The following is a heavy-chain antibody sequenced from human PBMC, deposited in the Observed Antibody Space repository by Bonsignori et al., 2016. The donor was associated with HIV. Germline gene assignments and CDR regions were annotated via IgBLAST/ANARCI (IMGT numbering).Heavy chain of an antibody. D-gene: IGHD3-9*01. CDR3: AREGHFDWLLGLPMYAFDV. V-gene: IGHV3-48*03. CDR1: GFSFSEYE. Sequence: EAQLMESGGGLVQPGGSLRISCAASGFSFSEYEMNWVRQAPGKGLEWIAHISSSNGDTIYYTESVKDRFTISRDNAKNSLHLQMNSLRVEDTAVYFCAREGHFDWLLGLPMYAFDVWGQGTVVTVSS. J-gene: IGHJ3*01. CDR2: ISSSNGDTI.